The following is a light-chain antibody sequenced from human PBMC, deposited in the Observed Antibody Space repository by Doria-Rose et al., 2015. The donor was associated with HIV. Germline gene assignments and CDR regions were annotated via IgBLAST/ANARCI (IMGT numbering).Light chain of an antibody. V-gene: IGKV3-20*01. CDR1: QSFSSTY. CDR2: DGS. Sequence: EIVLTQSPGTLSLSPGERANLSCRASQSFSSTYLAWYQQKPSQAPSLLIYDGSTRSTGIPDRFSASGSGTDCALTIIRLEPEDCALYYCHQYGTSWTSGQGTKVEI. CDR3: HQYGTSWT. J-gene: IGKJ1*01.